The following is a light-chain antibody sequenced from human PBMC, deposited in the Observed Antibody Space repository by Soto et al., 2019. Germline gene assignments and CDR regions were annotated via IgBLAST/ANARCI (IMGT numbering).Light chain of an antibody. Sequence: DIQMTQSPSSLSASVGDRVTITGRESQSIRSYLNWYQQKPGKAPKLLIYAASSLQSGVPSRFSGSGSGTDFTLTISSLQPEDFATYYCQQSYSTTPTFGQGTKVDIK. CDR2: AAS. CDR1: QSIRSY. V-gene: IGKV1-39*01. J-gene: IGKJ1*01. CDR3: QQSYSTTPT.